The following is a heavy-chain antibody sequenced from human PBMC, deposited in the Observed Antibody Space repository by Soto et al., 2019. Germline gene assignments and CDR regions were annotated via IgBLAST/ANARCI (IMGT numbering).Heavy chain of an antibody. Sequence: GGSLRLSCAASGFTFINYDMSWVRQAPGKGLDWVSTISASGGSTFYADSVKGRFTISRDNSKNTVYLQMNSLRVEDTAVYYCANRNYYAKSGYTYPYFDFWGQGSLVTVSS. V-gene: IGHV3-23*01. D-gene: IGHD3-22*01. CDR3: ANRNYYAKSGYTYPYFDF. J-gene: IGHJ4*02. CDR2: ISASGGST. CDR1: GFTFINYD.